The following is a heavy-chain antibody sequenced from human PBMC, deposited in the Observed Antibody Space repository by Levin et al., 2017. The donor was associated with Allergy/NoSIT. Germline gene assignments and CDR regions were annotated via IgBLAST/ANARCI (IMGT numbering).Heavy chain of an antibody. D-gene: IGHD2/OR15-2a*01. CDR1: GGSINIGNW. J-gene: IGHJ3*02. CDR3: VGSVTYAFDI. V-gene: IGHV4-4*02. Sequence: SETLSLTCAVSGGSINIGNWWSWVRQPPGRGLEWIGEVYRSGSSKYSPSLKSRVTMSVDKSKNQLSLKLTSVTAADTAVYYCVGSVTYAFDIWGQGTMVTVSS. CDR2: VYRSGSS.